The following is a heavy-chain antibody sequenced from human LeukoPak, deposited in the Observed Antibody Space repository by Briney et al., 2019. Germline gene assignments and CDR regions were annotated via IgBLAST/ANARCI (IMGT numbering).Heavy chain of an antibody. CDR2: VHQSGST. J-gene: IGHJ4*02. Sequence: SETLSLTCTVSGYSISRGYHWGWVRQPPGKGLEWIGSVHQSGSTYYNPSLKSRLTISADTSKNQFSLKLDSVTAADTAVYYCARVYFNPDYWGQGTLVTVSS. D-gene: IGHD2/OR15-2a*01. V-gene: IGHV4-38-2*02. CDR1: GYSISRGYH. CDR3: ARVYFNPDY.